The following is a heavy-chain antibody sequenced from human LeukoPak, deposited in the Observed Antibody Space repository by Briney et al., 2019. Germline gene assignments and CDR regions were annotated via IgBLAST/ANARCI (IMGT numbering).Heavy chain of an antibody. CDR2: ISAYNGNT. CDR3: ARSGDYYGSGSYYLSAMFDP. J-gene: IGHJ5*02. Sequence: ASVKVSCKASGYTFTSYGISWVRQAPGQGLEWMGWISAYNGNTNYAQKLQGRVTMTTDTSTSTAYMELRSLRSDDTAVYYCARSGDYYGSGSYYLSAMFDPWGQGTLVTVSS. V-gene: IGHV1-18*01. D-gene: IGHD3-10*01. CDR1: GYTFTSYG.